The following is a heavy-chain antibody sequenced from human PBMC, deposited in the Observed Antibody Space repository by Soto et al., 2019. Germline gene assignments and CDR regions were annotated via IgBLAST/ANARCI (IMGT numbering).Heavy chain of an antibody. CDR3: AREGVYGGNSVNYFDY. J-gene: IGHJ4*02. D-gene: IGHD4-17*01. Sequence: SVKVSCKASGGTFSSYAISWVRQAPGQGLEWMGGIIPIFGTANYAQKFQGRVTITADKSTSTAYMELSSLRSEDTAVYYCAREGVYGGNSVNYFDYWGQGSLVTVSS. CDR2: IIPIFGTA. CDR1: GGTFSSYA. V-gene: IGHV1-69*06.